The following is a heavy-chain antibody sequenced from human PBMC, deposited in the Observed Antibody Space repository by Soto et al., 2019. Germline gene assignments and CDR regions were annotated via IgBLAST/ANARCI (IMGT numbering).Heavy chain of an antibody. CDR3: ARAPGAELPLGALDI. D-gene: IGHD1-7*01. CDR2: INPSGGST. CDR1: GYTFTSYY. Sequence: SVKVSCKASGYTFTSYYMHWVRQAPGQGLEWMGIINPSGGSTRYAQKFQGRVTMTRDTSTSTVYMELSSLRSEDTAVYYCARAPGAELPLGALDIWGQGTMVNVS. J-gene: IGHJ3*02. V-gene: IGHV1-46*01.